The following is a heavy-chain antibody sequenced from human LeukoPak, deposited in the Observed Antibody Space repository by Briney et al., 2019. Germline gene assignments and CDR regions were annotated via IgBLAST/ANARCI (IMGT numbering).Heavy chain of an antibody. J-gene: IGHJ4*02. V-gene: IGHV1-46*01. CDR3: AREHSGSYYAHLTYFDY. Sequence: ASVKVSCKASGYTFTSYYMHWVRQAPGQGLEWMGIINPSGGSTSYAQKFQGRVTMTRDTSTSTVHMELSSLRSEDTAVYYCAREHSGSYYAHLTYFDYWGQGTLVTVSS. CDR1: GYTFTSYY. CDR2: INPSGGST. D-gene: IGHD1-26*01.